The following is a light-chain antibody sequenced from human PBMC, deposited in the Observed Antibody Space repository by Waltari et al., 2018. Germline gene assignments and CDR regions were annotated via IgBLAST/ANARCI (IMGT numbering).Light chain of an antibody. Sequence: QAVVTQEPSLTVSPGGTVTLTCGSSTGTVTSGHFPYWFQRKPGQGPPTLIYDASKKEAWTPARFSGSLLGGKAALTLSGAQPEDEAEYYCLLFYNGPRVFGGGTKLTVL. CDR1: TGTVTSGHF. CDR2: DAS. J-gene: IGLJ3*02. V-gene: IGLV7-46*01. CDR3: LLFYNGPRV.